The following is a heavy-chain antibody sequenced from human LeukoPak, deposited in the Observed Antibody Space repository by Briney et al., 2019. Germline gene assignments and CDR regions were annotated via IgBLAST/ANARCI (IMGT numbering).Heavy chain of an antibody. CDR3: AGWGYSYGSGGYYYSGMAV. J-gene: IGHJ6*02. Sequence: PSETLSLTCTVSGGSISSYYWSWIRQPPGKGLEWIGYIYYSGSTNYNPSLTSRGTISVDTSKNQFSLKLSSVTAADTAVYYCAGWGYSYGSGGYYYSGMAVWAQGPPV. V-gene: IGHV4-59*01. CDR2: IYYSGST. CDR1: GGSISSYY. D-gene: IGHD5-18*01.